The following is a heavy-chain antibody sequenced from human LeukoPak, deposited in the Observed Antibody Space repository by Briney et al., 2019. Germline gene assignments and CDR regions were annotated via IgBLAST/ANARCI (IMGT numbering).Heavy chain of an antibody. V-gene: IGHV4-59*08. Sequence: SETLSLTRTVSGGSISSYYWSWIRQPPGKGLEWIGYIYYSGSTNYNPSLKSRVTISVDTSKNQFSLKLSSVTAADTAVYYCARQGGDYENYFDYWGQGTLVTVSS. D-gene: IGHD4-17*01. J-gene: IGHJ4*02. CDR1: GGSISSYY. CDR3: ARQGGDYENYFDY. CDR2: IYYSGST.